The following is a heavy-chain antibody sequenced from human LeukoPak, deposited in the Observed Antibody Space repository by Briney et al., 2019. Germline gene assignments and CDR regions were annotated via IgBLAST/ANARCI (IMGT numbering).Heavy chain of an antibody. CDR3: AKGGGRFHLPFDP. J-gene: IGHJ5*02. D-gene: IGHD3-16*01. CDR1: GFTFRTYG. Sequence: GALRLSCAASGFTFRTYGMHWVRQAPGKGLEWVALISDDGSSKLYADSVKGRLTISRDNFRNTLYLQMNSLRLEDTAVYYCAKGGGRFHLPFDPWGQGTLVSVSS. CDR2: ISDDGSSK. V-gene: IGHV3-30*18.